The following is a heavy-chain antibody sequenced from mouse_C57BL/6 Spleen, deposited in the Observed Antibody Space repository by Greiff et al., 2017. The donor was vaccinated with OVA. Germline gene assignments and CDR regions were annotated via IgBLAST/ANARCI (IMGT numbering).Heavy chain of an antibody. V-gene: IGHV2-2*01. Sequence: VKVVESGPGLVQPSQSLSITCTVSGFSLTSYGVHWVRQSPGKGLEWLGVIWSGGSTDYNAAFISRLSISKDNSKRQVFFKMNSLQADDTAIYYCAREDITRGYYAMDYWGQGTSVTVSS. CDR2: IWSGGST. CDR3: AREDITRGYYAMDY. CDR1: GFSLTSYG. J-gene: IGHJ4*01.